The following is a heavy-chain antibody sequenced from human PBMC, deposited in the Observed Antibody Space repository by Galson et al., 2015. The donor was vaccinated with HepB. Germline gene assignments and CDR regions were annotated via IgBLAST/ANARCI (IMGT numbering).Heavy chain of an antibody. CDR1: GFTFSDYY. D-gene: IGHD3-22*01. CDR3: ARDMEPYYYDSSGYYY. J-gene: IGHJ4*02. CDR2: ISSSSSYT. Sequence: SLRLSCAASGFTFSDYYMSWIRQAPGKGLEWVSYISSSSSYTNYADSVKGRFTISRDNSKNTLYLQMNSLRAEDTAVYYCARDMEPYYYDSSGYYYWGQGTLVTVSS. V-gene: IGHV3-11*06.